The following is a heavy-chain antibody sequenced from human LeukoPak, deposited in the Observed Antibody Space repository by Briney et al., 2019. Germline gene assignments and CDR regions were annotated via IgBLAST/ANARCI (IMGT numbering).Heavy chain of an antibody. J-gene: IGHJ4*02. Sequence: KPSETLSLTCAVSGYSISNGYYWGWIRQPPGKGLEWIGSIYHSGSTYYNPSLKSRVAISVDTSKNQFSLKLSSVTAADTCVYYCAGHAIAAAGKGSYFDYWGQGTLVTVSS. CDR3: AGHAIAAAGKGSYFDY. CDR1: GYSISNGYY. V-gene: IGHV4-38-2*01. CDR2: IYHSGST. D-gene: IGHD6-13*01.